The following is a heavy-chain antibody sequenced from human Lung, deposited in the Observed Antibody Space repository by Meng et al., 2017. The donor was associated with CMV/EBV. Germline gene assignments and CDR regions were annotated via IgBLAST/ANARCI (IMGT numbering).Heavy chain of an antibody. CDR1: GGSISNGGYY. D-gene: IGHD2-2*01. Sequence: SETLSLXCTVSGGSISNGGYYWSWIRQHPGKGLEWIGYIYYSGSTYYNPSLKSRVTISVDTSKNQFSLKLSSVTAADTAVYYCARDRCSSTSCYFGSYYYGMDVWGQGTTVXVS. CDR3: ARDRCSSTSCYFGSYYYGMDV. CDR2: IYYSGST. J-gene: IGHJ6*02. V-gene: IGHV4-31*03.